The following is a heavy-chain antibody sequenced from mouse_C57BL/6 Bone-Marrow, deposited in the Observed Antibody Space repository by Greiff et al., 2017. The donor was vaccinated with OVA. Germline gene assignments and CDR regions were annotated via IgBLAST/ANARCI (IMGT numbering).Heavy chain of an antibody. J-gene: IGHJ4*01. CDR1: GFSFNTYA. CDR2: IRSKSNNYAT. Sequence: EVMLVESGGGLVQPKGSLKLSCAASGFSFNTYAMNWVRQAPGKGLEWVARIRSKSNNYATYYAVSVKDRFTISRDDSESMLYLQMKNMKTENTARYYCERGGRRLYYCAMDYWGQGTSVTVSS. D-gene: IGHD1-2*01. V-gene: IGHV10-1*01. CDR3: ERGGRRLYYCAMDY.